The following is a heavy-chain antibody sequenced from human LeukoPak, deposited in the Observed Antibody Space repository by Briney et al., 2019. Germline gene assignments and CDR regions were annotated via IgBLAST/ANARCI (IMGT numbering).Heavy chain of an antibody. Sequence: GESLRLSCVASGFTFSGSVMHWVRQASGEGLEWVGRIRSKANSYAAAYAASVKGRFTISRDDSKNTAYLQMNSLKTEDTAVYYCTRPKYYDSSGYYGDYWGQGTLVTVSS. D-gene: IGHD3-22*01. J-gene: IGHJ4*02. CDR2: IRSKANSYAA. CDR1: GFTFSGSV. CDR3: TRPKYYDSSGYYGDY. V-gene: IGHV3-73*01.